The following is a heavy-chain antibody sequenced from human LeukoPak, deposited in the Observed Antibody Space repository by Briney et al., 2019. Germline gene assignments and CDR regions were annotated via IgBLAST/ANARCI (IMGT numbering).Heavy chain of an antibody. CDR1: GGSISSSNYY. D-gene: IGHD3-22*01. Sequence: SETLSLTCSASGGSISSSNYYWGWIRQPPGKGLEWIGSIYYSGSTNYNPSLKSRVTISVDTSKNQFSLKLSSVTAADTAVYYCARAPPYYYDSSGYYPPGAFDIWGQGTMVTVSS. CDR3: ARAPPYYYDSSGYYPPGAFDI. V-gene: IGHV4-39*07. CDR2: IYYSGST. J-gene: IGHJ3*02.